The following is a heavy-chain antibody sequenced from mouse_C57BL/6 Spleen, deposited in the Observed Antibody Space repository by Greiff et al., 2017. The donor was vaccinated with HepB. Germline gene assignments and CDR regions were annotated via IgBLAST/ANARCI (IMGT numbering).Heavy chain of an antibody. CDR2: IDPETGGT. Sequence: VQLQQSGAELVRPGASVTLSCKASGYTFTDYEMHWVKQTPVHGLEWIGAIDPETGGTAYNQKFKGKAILTADKSSSTAYMELRSLTSEYSAVYYCTRFITTGGFAYWGQGTLVTVSA. J-gene: IGHJ3*01. CDR1: GYTFTDYE. V-gene: IGHV1-15*01. D-gene: IGHD1-1*01. CDR3: TRFITTGGFAY.